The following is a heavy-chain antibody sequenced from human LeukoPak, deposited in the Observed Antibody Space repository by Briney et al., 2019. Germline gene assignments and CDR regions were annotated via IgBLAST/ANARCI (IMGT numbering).Heavy chain of an antibody. CDR2: ISAYNGDT. CDR3: ARSLEVRDFYYGMDV. J-gene: IGHJ6*02. V-gene: IGHV1-18*01. Sequence: GASVKVSCKTSGCTFTNYRVNWVRQAPGQGLEWMGWISAYNGDTNYAQQLQGRVTMTTDTSASTAYMVLRSLRSDDTAVYYCARSLEVRDFYYGMDVWGQGTTVTVSS. D-gene: IGHD3-10*01. CDR1: GCTFTNYR.